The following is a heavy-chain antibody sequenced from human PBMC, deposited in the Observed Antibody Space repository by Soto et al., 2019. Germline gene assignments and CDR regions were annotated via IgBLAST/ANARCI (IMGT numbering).Heavy chain of an antibody. CDR1: GFIVSSNY. CDR2: LYNGGAT. D-gene: IGHD3-10*01. V-gene: IGHV3-53*04. J-gene: IGHJ4*02. Sequence: EVRLVESGGGLVQPGGSLRLSCAASGFIVSSNYMTWVRQAPGKGLEWVSLLYNGGATHYAASVKGRFTISSRSSQNTMFLQMNSLSTEDTATYYCVRGRYGSEIHWGQGTKVTVSS. CDR3: VRGRYGSEIH.